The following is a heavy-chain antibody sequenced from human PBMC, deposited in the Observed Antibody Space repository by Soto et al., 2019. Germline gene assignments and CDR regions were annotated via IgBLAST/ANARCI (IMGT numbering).Heavy chain of an antibody. CDR2: IWYDGSNK. CDR1: GFTFSSYG. D-gene: IGHD5-12*01. V-gene: IGHV3-33*01. Sequence: QVQLVESGGGVVQPGRSLRLSCAASGFTFSSYGMHWVRQAPGKGLEWVAVIWYDGSNKYYADSVKGRFTISRDNSKNSVYLQMNSLRAEDTAVYYCARDAVARFIEYWGQGSLVTVSS. J-gene: IGHJ4*02. CDR3: ARDAVARFIEY.